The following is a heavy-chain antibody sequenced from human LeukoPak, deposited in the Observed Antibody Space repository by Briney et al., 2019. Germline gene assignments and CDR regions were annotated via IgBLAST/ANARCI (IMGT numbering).Heavy chain of an antibody. CDR1: GYTFTDYY. V-gene: IGHV1-2*02. CDR3: AREDIVAVVSALDY. J-gene: IGHJ4*02. D-gene: IGHD2-15*01. CDR2: INPNSGDT. Sequence: GASVTVSCKASGYTFTDYYMHWLRQAPAQGLEWMGWINPNSGDTNYAQNFQGRVTMTRDTSISTAYMELSSLTSADTAVYYCAREDIVAVVSALDYWGQGTLVTVSS.